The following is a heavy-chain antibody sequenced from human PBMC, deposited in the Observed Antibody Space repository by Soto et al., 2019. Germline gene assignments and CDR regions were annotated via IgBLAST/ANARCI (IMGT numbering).Heavy chain of an antibody. CDR2: ISYDGSNK. V-gene: IGHV3-30-3*01. J-gene: IGHJ6*02. CDR3: ARGLDSSHRIRYYYYYYGMDV. D-gene: IGHD3-22*01. Sequence: PGGSLRLSCAASGFTFSSYAMHWVRQAPGKGLEWVAVISYDGSNKYYADSVKGRFTISRDNSKNTLYLQMNSLRAEDTAVYYCARGLDSSHRIRYYYYYYGMDVWGQGTTVTVSS. CDR1: GFTFSSYA.